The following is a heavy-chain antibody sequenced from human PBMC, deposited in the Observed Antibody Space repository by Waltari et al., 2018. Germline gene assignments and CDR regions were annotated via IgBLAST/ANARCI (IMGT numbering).Heavy chain of an antibody. Sequence: GVSISSHFWTWIRQPAGKGLEWVGRIRTSGVTDYSPSLKSRVTMSVDTSKNQFSLRLSSVTAADTAVYYCARNQNGAFDVWGQGTRVTVSS. CDR1: GVSISSHF. J-gene: IGHJ3*01. D-gene: IGHD2-2*01. V-gene: IGHV4-4*07. CDR3: ARNQNGAFDV. CDR2: IRTSGVT.